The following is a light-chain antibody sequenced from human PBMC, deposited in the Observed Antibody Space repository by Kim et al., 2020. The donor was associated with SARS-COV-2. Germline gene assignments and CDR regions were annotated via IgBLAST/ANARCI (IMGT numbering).Light chain of an antibody. V-gene: IGLV2-14*03. CDR3: SSYTSSTTWV. CDR1: SSDVGAYNY. J-gene: IGLJ3*02. Sequence: GQSITISCTGTSSDVGAYNYVSWYQQLPGKAPKLMIYDVTKRPSGISNRFSGSKSGNTASLTLSGLQAEDEADYFCSSYTSSTTWVFGGGTKLTVL. CDR2: DVT.